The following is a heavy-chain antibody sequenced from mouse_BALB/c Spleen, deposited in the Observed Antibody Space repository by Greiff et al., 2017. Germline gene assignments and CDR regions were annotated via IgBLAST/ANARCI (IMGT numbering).Heavy chain of an antibody. CDR2: IWAGGST. Sequence: VHLVESGPGLVAPSQSLSITCTVSGFSLTSYGVHWVRQPPGKGLEWLGVIWAGGSTNYNSALMSRLSISKDNSKSQVFLKMNSLQTDDTAMYYCARAVGLRRNFDYWGQGTTLTVSS. V-gene: IGHV2-9*02. J-gene: IGHJ2*01. CDR1: GFSLTSYG. D-gene: IGHD2-4*01. CDR3: ARAVGLRRNFDY.